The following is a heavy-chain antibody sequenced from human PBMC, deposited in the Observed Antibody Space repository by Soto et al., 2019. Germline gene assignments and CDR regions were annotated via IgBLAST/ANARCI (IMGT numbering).Heavy chain of an antibody. D-gene: IGHD6-25*01. J-gene: IGHJ6*02. CDR2: INPSGGST. CDR1: GYTFTSYY. CDR3: ASRAGSLRNYAMDV. Sequence: QVQLVQSGAEAKKPGASVKVSCKASGYTFTSYYMHWVRQAPGQGLEWMGTINPSGGSTKYAQKFQGRVTITRDTSTSTVYMDLSSLRSEDTAVYYCASRAGSLRNYAMDVWGQGTTVTVSS. V-gene: IGHV1-46*03.